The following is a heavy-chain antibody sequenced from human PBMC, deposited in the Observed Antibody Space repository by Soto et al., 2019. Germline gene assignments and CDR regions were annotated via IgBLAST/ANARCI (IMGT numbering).Heavy chain of an antibody. CDR3: AKDRAAGHDY. Sequence: PGRSLRLACATSGFTFVGYWMHWVRQAPGKGPEWVSRMTSDTRTVQYADSLKGRFTISRDNSKNTLYLEMNSLSAEETAGNNCAKDRAAGHDYWGQGTLVTVSS. V-gene: IGHV3-48*01. CDR1: GFTFVGYW. D-gene: IGHD6-19*01. J-gene: IGHJ4*02. CDR2: MTSDTRTV.